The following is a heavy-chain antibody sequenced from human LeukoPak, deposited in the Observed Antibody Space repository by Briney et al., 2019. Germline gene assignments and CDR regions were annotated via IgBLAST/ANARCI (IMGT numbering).Heavy chain of an antibody. D-gene: IGHD4-17*01. CDR3: ARVGLGDYEFFDY. CDR2: IIPIFGTA. Sequence: SVKVSCKASGYTFTGYYMHWVRQAPGQGLEWMGGIIPIFGTANYAQKFQGRVTITADESTSTAYMELSSLRSEDTAVYYCARVGLGDYEFFDYWGQGTLVTVSS. CDR1: GYTFTGYY. V-gene: IGHV1-69*13. J-gene: IGHJ4*02.